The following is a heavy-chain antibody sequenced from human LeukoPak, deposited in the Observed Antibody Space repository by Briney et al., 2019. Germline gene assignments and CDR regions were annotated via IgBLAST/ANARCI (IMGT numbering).Heavy chain of an antibody. V-gene: IGHV3-7*01. CDR3: ARGGYSFDY. J-gene: IGHJ4*02. CDR2: LHADGNEK. CDR1: VFSLSGYW. Sequence: VGSLRLSCAAYVFSLSGYWMSWVRQAPRKGLEWVARLHADGNEKYFVHSVKGRFTVSRDNAKNSLYLQMNSLRVEETAVYYCARGGYSFDYLGQGTLVTVSS. D-gene: IGHD5-12*01.